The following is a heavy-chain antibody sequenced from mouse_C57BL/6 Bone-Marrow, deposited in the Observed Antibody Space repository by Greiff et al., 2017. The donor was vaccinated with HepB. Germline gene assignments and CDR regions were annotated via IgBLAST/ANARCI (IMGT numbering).Heavy chain of an antibody. D-gene: IGHD1-1*01. CDR1: GFSLSTFGMG. Sequence: QVTLKVSGPGILQPSQTLSLTCSFSGFSLSTFGMGVGWIRQPSGKGLEWLAHIWWDDDKYYNPALKSRLTISKDTSKDQVFLKISNVDTTVTATYYGVPYYYGRNWDVDVWGTGTTVTVSS. V-gene: IGHV8-8*01. CDR3: VPYYYGRNWDVDV. J-gene: IGHJ1*03. CDR2: IWWDDDK.